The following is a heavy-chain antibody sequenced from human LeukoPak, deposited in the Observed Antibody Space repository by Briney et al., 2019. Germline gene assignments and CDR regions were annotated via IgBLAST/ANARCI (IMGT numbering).Heavy chain of an antibody. CDR3: ARGETIAAAGQALDY. D-gene: IGHD6-13*01. J-gene: IGHJ4*02. V-gene: IGHV4-61*02. Sequence: SETLSLTCTVSGGSISSGSYYWSWIRQPAGKGLEWIGRIYTSGSTNYNPSLKSRVTISVDTSKNQFSLKLSSVTAADTAVYYCARGETIAAAGQALDYWGQGTLVTVSS. CDR2: IYTSGST. CDR1: GGSISSGSYY.